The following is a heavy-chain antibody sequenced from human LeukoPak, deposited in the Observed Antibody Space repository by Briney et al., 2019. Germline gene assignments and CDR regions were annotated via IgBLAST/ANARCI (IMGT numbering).Heavy chain of an antibody. J-gene: IGHJ3*02. CDR3: AKDQPASYAFDI. CDR1: GLTFSSYG. V-gene: IGHV3-30*02. Sequence: PGGSLRLSCAASGLTFSSYGMHWVRQAPGKGLEWVAFIRYDGSNKNYADSVKGRFTISRDNSKNTLYLQMNSLRAEDTAVYYCAKDQPASYAFDIWGQGTMVTVSS. CDR2: IRYDGSNK.